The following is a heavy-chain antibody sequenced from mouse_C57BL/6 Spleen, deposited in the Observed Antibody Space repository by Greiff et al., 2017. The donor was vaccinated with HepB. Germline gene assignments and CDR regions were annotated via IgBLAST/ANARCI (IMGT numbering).Heavy chain of an antibody. J-gene: IGHJ2*01. CDR1: VFTFSDYG. V-gene: IGHV5-17*01. Sequence: VQLQQSGGGLVKPGGSLKLSCAASVFTFSDYGMHWVRQAPEKGLEWVAYISSGSSTIYYADTVKGRFTISRDNAKNTLFLQMTSLRSEDTAMYYCARGLQGYWGQGTTLTVSS. CDR3: ARGLQGY. CDR2: ISSGSSTI.